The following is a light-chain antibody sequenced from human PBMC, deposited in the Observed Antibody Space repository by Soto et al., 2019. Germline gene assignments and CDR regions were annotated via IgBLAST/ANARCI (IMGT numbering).Light chain of an antibody. J-gene: IGKJ1*01. CDR3: QHYNSYSEA. Sequence: DYQVTQSPSTLSASVGDRVTITCRASQNIYTWLAWYQQKPGKAPNLLIYDASSLQSGVPSRFSGSGSGTEFTLTISSLQPDDFATYYCQHYNSYSEAFGQGTKVDIK. CDR1: QNIYTW. CDR2: DAS. V-gene: IGKV1-5*01.